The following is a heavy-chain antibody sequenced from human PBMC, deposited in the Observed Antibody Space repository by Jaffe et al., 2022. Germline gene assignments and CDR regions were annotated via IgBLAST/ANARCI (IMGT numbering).Heavy chain of an antibody. Sequence: QVQLVESGGGVVQPGRSLRLSCAASGFTFSSYGMHWVRQAPGKGLEWVAVISYDGSNKYYADSVKGRFTISRDNSKNTLYLQMNSLRAEDTAVYYCAKDFWTYQSGNDAFDIWGQGTMVTVSS. D-gene: IGHD1-26*01. CDR1: GFTFSSYG. CDR3: AKDFWTYQSGNDAFDI. CDR2: ISYDGSNK. V-gene: IGHV3-30*18. J-gene: IGHJ3*02.